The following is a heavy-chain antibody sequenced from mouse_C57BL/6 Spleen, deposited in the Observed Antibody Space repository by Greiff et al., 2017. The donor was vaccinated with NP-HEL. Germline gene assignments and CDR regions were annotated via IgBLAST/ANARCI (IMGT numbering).Heavy chain of an antibody. CDR1: GYTFTSYW. D-gene: IGHD2-5*01. CDR3: ARGTYYSNPYYYAMDY. J-gene: IGHJ4*01. V-gene: IGHV1-64*01. CDR2: IHPNSGST. Sequence: VQLQQPGAELVKPGASVTLSCKASGYTFTSYWMHWVKQRPGQGLEWIGMIHPNSGSTNYNEKFKSKATLTVDQSSSTAYMQLSSLTSEDSAVYYGARGTYYSNPYYYAMDYWGQGTSVTVSS.